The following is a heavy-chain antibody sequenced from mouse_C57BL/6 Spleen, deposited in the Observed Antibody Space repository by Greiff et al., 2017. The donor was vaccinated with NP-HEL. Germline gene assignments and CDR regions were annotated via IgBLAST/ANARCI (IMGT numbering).Heavy chain of an antibody. CDR1: GYTFTSYW. V-gene: IGHV1-59*01. CDR2: IDPSDSYT. J-gene: IGHJ4*01. CDR3: ARRAGELYYYAMDY. D-gene: IGHD3-1*01. Sequence: VQLQQPGAELVRPGTSVKLSCKASGYTFTSYWMHWVKQRPGQGLEWIGVIDPSDSYTNYNQKFKGKATLTVDTSSSTAYMQLSSLTSEDSAVYYCARRAGELYYYAMDYWGQGTSVTVSS.